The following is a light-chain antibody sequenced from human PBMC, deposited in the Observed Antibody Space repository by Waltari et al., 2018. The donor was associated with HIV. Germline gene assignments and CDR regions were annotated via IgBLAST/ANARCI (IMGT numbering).Light chain of an antibody. CDR1: KLGDKY. CDR3: QAWDSSTVV. Sequence: SYELTHPPSVSVSPGQTASIPCSGDKLGDKYACWYQQKPGQSPVLVIDQDSKRPSGIPERFSGSNSGNTATLTIGGTQAMDEADYYCQAWDSSTVVFGGGTKLTVL. CDR2: QDS. V-gene: IGLV3-1*01. J-gene: IGLJ2*01.